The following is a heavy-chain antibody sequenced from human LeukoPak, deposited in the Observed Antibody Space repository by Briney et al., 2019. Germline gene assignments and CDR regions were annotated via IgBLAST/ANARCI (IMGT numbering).Heavy chain of an antibody. Sequence: PSETLSLTCTVSGGSISSYYWSWIRQPPGKGLEWIGYIYYSGSTNYNPSLKSRVTISVDTSKNQFSLKLSSVTAADTAVYYCARDTYGSGSPYDYWGQGTLVTVSS. J-gene: IGHJ4*02. CDR2: IYYSGST. CDR3: ARDTYGSGSPYDY. V-gene: IGHV4-59*01. D-gene: IGHD3-10*01. CDR1: GGSISSYY.